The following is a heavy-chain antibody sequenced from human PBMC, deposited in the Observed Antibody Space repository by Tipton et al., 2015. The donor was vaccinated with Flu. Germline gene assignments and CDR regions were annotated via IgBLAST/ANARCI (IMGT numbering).Heavy chain of an antibody. CDR3: VRHPYCTNAVCPPGYWYFDL. CDR1: GYSFTDYW. CDR2: IYPGDSDT. V-gene: IGHV5-51*01. J-gene: IGHJ2*01. Sequence: VQLVQSGAEVKEPGESLKISCKGSGYSFTDYWIGWVRQMPGKGLEWMGIIYPGDSDTRYSPSFQGRVTISVDTSISTAYLQWSSLKTSDSAMYYCVRHPYCTNAVCPPGYWYFDLWGRGTLVTVSS. D-gene: IGHD2-8*01.